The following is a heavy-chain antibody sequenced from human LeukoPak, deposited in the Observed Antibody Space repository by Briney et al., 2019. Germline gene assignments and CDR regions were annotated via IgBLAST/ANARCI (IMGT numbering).Heavy chain of an antibody. Sequence: SETLSLTCAVYGGSFSGYYWSWIRQPAGKGLEWIGRIYSSVSTNYNPSLKSRVTISVDTSKNQFSLKLSSVTAADTAVYYCARNAFDIWGQGTTVTVSS. CDR1: GGSFSGYY. J-gene: IGHJ3*02. CDR3: ARNAFDI. CDR2: IYSSVST. V-gene: IGHV4-59*10.